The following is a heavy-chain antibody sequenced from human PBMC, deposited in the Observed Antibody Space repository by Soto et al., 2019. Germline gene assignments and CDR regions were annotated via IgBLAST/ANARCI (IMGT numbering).Heavy chain of an antibody. CDR1: GFTFGDYA. CDR3: TRERYFDWFLSAFDI. Sequence: GGSLRLSCTASGFTFGDYAMSWFRQAPGKGLEWVGFIRSKAYGGTTEYAASVKGRFTISRDDSKSIAYLQMNSLKTEDTAVYYCTRERYFDWFLSAFDIWGQGTMVTV. CDR2: IRSKAYGGTT. V-gene: IGHV3-49*03. J-gene: IGHJ3*02. D-gene: IGHD3-9*01.